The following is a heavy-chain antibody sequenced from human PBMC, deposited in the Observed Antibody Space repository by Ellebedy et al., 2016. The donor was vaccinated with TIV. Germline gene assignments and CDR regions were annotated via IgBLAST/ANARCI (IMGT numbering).Heavy chain of an antibody. CDR1: GFTFSTYW. CDR3: ASRITMIRGVIISRYYDY. CDR2: IKHDGSEQ. J-gene: IGHJ4*02. V-gene: IGHV3-7*01. Sequence: GESLKISCAASGFTFSTYWMSCVRQAPGKGLEWVANIKHDGSEQYYVDSVKGRFTISRGNAKNSLYLQMNSLRAEDTAVYYCASRITMIRGVIISRYYDYWGQGTLVIVSS. D-gene: IGHD3-10*01.